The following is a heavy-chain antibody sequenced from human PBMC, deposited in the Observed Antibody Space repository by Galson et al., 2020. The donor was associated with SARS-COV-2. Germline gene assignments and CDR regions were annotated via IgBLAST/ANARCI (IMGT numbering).Heavy chain of an antibody. CDR3: ASFKVGVVATLDY. CDR1: GGSISSGDYY. D-gene: IGHD2-15*01. V-gene: IGHV4-30-4*01. J-gene: IGHJ4*02. CDR2: IYYSGST. Sequence: SETLSLTCTVSGGSISSGDYYWSWIRQPPGKGLEWIGYIYYSGSTYYNPSLKSRVTISVDTPKNQFSLKLSSVTAADTAMYYCASFKVGVVATLDYWGQGTLVTVSS.